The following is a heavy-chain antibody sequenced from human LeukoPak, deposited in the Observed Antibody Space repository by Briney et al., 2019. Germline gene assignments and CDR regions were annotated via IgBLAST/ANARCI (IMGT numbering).Heavy chain of an antibody. CDR3: GKGTYYGSGSSLFDP. V-gene: IGHV3-23*01. D-gene: IGHD3-10*01. J-gene: IGHJ5*02. Sequence: PGGSLRLSCAASGFTFSNDAMSWVRQAPGKGLEWVSSISGSGGRIEYGDSVKGRFTISSDNSRSTLYLQMNSLRAEDTAVYYCGKGTYYGSGSSLFDPWGQGALVTVS. CDR2: ISGSGGRI. CDR1: GFTFSNDA.